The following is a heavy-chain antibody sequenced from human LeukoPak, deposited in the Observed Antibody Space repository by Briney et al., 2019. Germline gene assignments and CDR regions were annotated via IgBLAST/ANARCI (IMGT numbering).Heavy chain of an antibody. V-gene: IGHV3-33*01. J-gene: IGHJ3*02. Sequence: PGGSLRLSCAASGFTFSSYGMHWVRQAPGKGLEWVAVIWYDGSNKYYADSVKGRFTISRDSSKNTLYLQMNSLRAEDTAVYYCAREILPYDADAFDIWGQGTMVTVSS. D-gene: IGHD3-22*01. CDR3: AREILPYDADAFDI. CDR1: GFTFSSYG. CDR2: IWYDGSNK.